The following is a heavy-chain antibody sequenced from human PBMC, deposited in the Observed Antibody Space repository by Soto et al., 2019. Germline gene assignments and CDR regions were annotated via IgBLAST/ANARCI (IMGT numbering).Heavy chain of an antibody. J-gene: IGHJ4*02. V-gene: IGHV1-18*01. D-gene: IGHD3-10*01. Sequence: ASVKVSCNASGYTFTSYGISWVRQVPGQGLEWMGWISVDNGNTHYAQNFQGRVTMTTDTSTSTAYMELRSLRSDDTAVYYCAREGIEMATITKNPMVFDYWGQGTLFTVSS. CDR3: AREGIEMATITKNPMVFDY. CDR1: GYTFTSYG. CDR2: ISVDNGNT.